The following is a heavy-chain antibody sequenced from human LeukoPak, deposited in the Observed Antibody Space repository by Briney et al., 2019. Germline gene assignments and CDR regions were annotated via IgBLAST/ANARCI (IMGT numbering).Heavy chain of an antibody. CDR3: ARAGGRSWFDP. Sequence: ASVKVSCKASGYTFTSYDINWVRQATGQGLEWMGWMNPNSGNTGYAQKFQGRVTITRNTSISTAYMELSSLTSDDTAVYYCARAGGRSWFDPWGQGTLVTVSS. J-gene: IGHJ5*02. V-gene: IGHV1-8*03. CDR2: MNPNSGNT. CDR1: GYTFTSYD.